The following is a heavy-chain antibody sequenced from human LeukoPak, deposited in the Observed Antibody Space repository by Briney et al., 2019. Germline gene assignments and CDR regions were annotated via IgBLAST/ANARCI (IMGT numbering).Heavy chain of an antibody. Sequence: GGSLRLSCAVSGLTVNTYYMNWVRQAPGKGLEWISYISANRNSIYYADSVKGRFTIARDDAKNSLYLQMNSLRAEDTAVYYCAKKYYYDSSGYFLPDAFDIWGQGTMVTVSS. D-gene: IGHD3-22*01. J-gene: IGHJ3*02. CDR1: GLTVNTYY. V-gene: IGHV3-21*04. CDR2: ISANRNSI. CDR3: AKKYYYDSSGYFLPDAFDI.